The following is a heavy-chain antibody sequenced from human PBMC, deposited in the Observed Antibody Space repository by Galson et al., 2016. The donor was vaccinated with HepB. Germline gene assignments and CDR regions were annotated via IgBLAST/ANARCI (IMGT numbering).Heavy chain of an antibody. CDR2: INSGGST. D-gene: IGHD5-12*01. CDR1: GFTVDNSY. CDR3: ARDGGGGYYLGY. J-gene: IGHJ4*02. Sequence: SLRLSCAASGFTVDNSYMSWVRQAPGKGLEWVSVINSGGSTYYADSVKGRFTISRDNAKNSVYLQMNSLRDEDTAVYYCARDGGGGYYLGYWAQGTLVTVPS. V-gene: IGHV3-53*01.